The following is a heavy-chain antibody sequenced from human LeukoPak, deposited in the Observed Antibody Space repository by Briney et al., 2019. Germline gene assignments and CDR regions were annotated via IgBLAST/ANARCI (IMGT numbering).Heavy chain of an antibody. D-gene: IGHD3-10*01. V-gene: IGHV4-59*01. CDR2: IYYSGSI. CDR1: GGSISSYY. Sequence: SETLSLTCTVSGGSISSYYWSWIRQPPGKGLEWIGYIYYSGSINYNPSLKSRVTISVDTSKNQFSLKLSSVTAADMAVYYCATLMPYYKGFDPWGQGTLVTVSS. CDR3: ATLMPYYKGFDP. J-gene: IGHJ5*02.